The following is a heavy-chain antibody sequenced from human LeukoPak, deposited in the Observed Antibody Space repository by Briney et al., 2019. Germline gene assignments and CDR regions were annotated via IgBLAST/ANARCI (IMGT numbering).Heavy chain of an antibody. V-gene: IGHV3-11*04. CDR3: ARVGPLRFLEWLPFDY. CDR2: ISSSGSTI. CDR1: GFTFSDYY. J-gene: IGHJ4*02. D-gene: IGHD3-3*01. Sequence: GGSLRLSCAASGFTFSDYYMSWIRQAPGKGLEWVSYISSSGSTIYYADSVKGRFTISRDNAKNSLYLQMNSLRAEDTAVYYCARVGPLRFLEWLPFDYWGQRTLVTVSS.